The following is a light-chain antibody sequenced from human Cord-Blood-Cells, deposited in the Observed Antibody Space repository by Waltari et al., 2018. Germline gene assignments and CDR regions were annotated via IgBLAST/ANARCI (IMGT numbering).Light chain of an antibody. CDR2: SSS. V-gene: IGKV3-20*01. CDR3: QQYGSSPS. Sequence: EIVLTQSPGTLSLSPGERATLSCRASQSVSSSYLAWYQQKPGQAPRLLIYSSSSRATGIPDRFSGRGAGTDFTLTISRVAAEDFAVYYCQQYGSSPSFGQGTKLEIK. J-gene: IGKJ2*03. CDR1: QSVSSSY.